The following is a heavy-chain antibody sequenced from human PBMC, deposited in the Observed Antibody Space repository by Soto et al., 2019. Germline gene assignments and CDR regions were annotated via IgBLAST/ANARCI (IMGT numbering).Heavy chain of an antibody. V-gene: IGHV5-51*01. Sequence: XESLKISGEASRYSFTRYWNGEVRQMRRKGLDWMGIIYPGDSDTRYSPSFQGQVTISADKAISTAYLQWSSLKASDTAMYYCARLGSSGYYLGDWYYGMDVWGQWTTVTVSS. D-gene: IGHD3-22*01. CDR3: ARLGSSGYYLGDWYYGMDV. CDR1: RYSFTRYW. CDR2: IYPGDSDT. J-gene: IGHJ6*02.